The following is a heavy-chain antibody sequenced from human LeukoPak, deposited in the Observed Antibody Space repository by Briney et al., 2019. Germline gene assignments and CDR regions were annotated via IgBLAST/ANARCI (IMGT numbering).Heavy chain of an antibody. V-gene: IGHV4-39*01. Sequence: SETLSLTCTVSGGSISSSSYYWGWIRQPPGKGLEWIGSIYYSGSTYYNPSLKSRVTISVDTSKNQFSLKLSSVTAADTAVYYCARRCSTSYQGTYYFDYWGQGTLVTVSS. CDR2: IYYSGST. CDR1: GGSISSSSYY. J-gene: IGHJ4*02. D-gene: IGHD2-2*01. CDR3: ARRCSTSYQGTYYFDY.